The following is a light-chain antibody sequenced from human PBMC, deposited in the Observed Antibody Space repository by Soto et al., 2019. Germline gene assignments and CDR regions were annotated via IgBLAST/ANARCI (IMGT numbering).Light chain of an antibody. CDR1: QSVSSY. Sequence: EIVLTQSPATLSLSPGERATLSCRASQSVSSYLAWYQQKPGQAPRLLIYDASNRATGIPARFSGSGSGTDFTLTISSLEPEVFAIYYYQQRSNWPPVTFGGGTQVEIK. J-gene: IGKJ4*01. V-gene: IGKV3-11*01. CDR2: DAS. CDR3: QQRSNWPPVT.